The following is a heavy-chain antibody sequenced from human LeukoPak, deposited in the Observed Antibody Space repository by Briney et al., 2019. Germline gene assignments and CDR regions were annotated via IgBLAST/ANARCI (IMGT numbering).Heavy chain of an antibody. J-gene: IGHJ4*02. CDR1: GFTFSSYS. CDR3: ARGRQPLDY. CDR2: ISSSSSTI. Sequence: PGGSLRLSCAASGFTFSSYSMNWVRQAPGKGLEWVSYISSSSSTIYYADSVKGRFTISRDNAKNSLYLQINSLRAEDTAVYYCARGRQPLDYWGQGTLVTVSS. V-gene: IGHV3-48*01. D-gene: IGHD6-13*01.